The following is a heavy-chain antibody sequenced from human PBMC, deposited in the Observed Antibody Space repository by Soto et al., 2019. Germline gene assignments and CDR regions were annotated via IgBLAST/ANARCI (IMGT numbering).Heavy chain of an antibody. CDR3: SRDSRWRPQGYFEY. J-gene: IGHJ4*02. D-gene: IGHD6-13*01. CDR1: GDSVSSNTSA. Sequence: SQTLSLTCAISGDSVSSNTSACNWIRQSPSRGLDWLGRPYYRSEWYNDYAVSVKSRITIDPDASKNKFSLQLNSVPPEDTAEYYGSRDSRWRPQGYFEYWAAGTMVTISS. CDR2: PYYRSEWYN. V-gene: IGHV6-1*01.